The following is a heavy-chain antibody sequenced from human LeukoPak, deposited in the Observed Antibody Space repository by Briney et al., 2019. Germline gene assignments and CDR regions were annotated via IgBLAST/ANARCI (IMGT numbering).Heavy chain of an antibody. CDR3: ARVYPAVVGATLGLDY. V-gene: IGHV1-2*06. Sequence: ASVKVSCKASGYTFTGYYMHWVRQAPGQGLEWMGRINPSSGGTNYAQKFQGRVTMTRDTSTSTAYMELSRLRSDDTAVYYCARVYPAVVGATLGLDYWGQGTLVTVSS. D-gene: IGHD1-26*01. CDR2: INPSSGGT. CDR1: GYTFTGYY. J-gene: IGHJ4*02.